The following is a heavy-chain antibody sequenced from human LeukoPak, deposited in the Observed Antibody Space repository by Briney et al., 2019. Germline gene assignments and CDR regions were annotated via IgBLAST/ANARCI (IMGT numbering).Heavy chain of an antibody. D-gene: IGHD5-12*01. J-gene: IGHJ6*03. CDR3: ATTYSNYYYDYLDV. Sequence: SETLSLTCSVYGGSFSGYYWSWIHQPPGKGLEWIGEINHSGSTNYNPSLKSRVIISVDTSKNQFSLKLNSVTAADTAVYYCATTYSNYYYDYLDVWGKGTTLTVSS. CDR2: INHSGST. V-gene: IGHV4-34*01. CDR1: GGSFSGYY.